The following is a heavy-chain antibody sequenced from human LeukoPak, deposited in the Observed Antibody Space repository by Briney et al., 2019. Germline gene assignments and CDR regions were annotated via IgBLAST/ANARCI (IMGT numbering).Heavy chain of an antibody. Sequence: GGSLRLSCAASGFTFSSYSMNWVRQVPGKGLEWVSSISSSSSYIYYTDSVKGRFTISRDNSKNTLYLQMNSLRAEDTAVYYCAKSSGYCSSTNCYPDYWGQGTLVTVSP. V-gene: IGHV3-21*04. CDR1: GFTFSSYS. CDR2: ISSSSSYI. CDR3: AKSSGYCSSTNCYPDY. D-gene: IGHD2-2*01. J-gene: IGHJ4*02.